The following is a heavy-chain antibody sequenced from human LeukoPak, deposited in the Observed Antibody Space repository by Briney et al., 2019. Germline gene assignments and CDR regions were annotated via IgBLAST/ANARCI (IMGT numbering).Heavy chain of an antibody. CDR2: INHSGST. CDR3: ARVVEGSDSSGYYLPY. Sequence: SETLSLTCAVYGGSFSGYYWNWIRQPPGKGLGWVGEINHSGSTNYSPSLKSRVTMSVDTSKNQFSLKLSSVTAADTAVYYCARVVEGSDSSGYYLPYWGQGTLVTVSS. J-gene: IGHJ4*02. D-gene: IGHD3-22*01. V-gene: IGHV4-34*01. CDR1: GGSFSGYY.